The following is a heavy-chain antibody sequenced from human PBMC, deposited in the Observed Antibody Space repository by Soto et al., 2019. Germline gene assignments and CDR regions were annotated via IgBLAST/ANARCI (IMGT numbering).Heavy chain of an antibody. Sequence: QEQLVQSGPEMKKPGSSVKVSCKDSGGLFSSFAISWVRQAPGQGLEWLGGIIPVFGTTNYAEKFQDRVTITADESTTAAYMELSGLRSGDTAIYYCARGGGPYVWFNEFWGQGTLVTVSS. V-gene: IGHV1-69*01. CDR1: GGLFSSFA. D-gene: IGHD3-16*01. CDR2: IIPVFGTT. CDR3: ARGGGPYVWFNEF. J-gene: IGHJ4*02.